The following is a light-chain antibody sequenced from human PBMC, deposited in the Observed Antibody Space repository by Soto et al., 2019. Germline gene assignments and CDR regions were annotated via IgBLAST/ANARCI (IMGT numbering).Light chain of an antibody. CDR1: QSVGTY. CDR3: QQTYTIPRGFS. CDR2: AAS. J-gene: IGKJ3*01. V-gene: IGKV1-39*01. Sequence: MTQSPSSLSASVGDRVSITCRASQSVGTYLNWYQWKPGKAPQVLIYAASSLQSGVPSRFSGSGSGTDFSLTINSLQPEDVAIFFCQQTYTIPRGFSFGPGTKVDIK.